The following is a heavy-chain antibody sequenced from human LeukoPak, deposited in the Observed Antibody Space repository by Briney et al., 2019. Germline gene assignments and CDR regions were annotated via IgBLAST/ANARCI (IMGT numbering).Heavy chain of an antibody. J-gene: IGHJ5*02. V-gene: IGHV1-2*02. CDR2: INPNSGGT. Sequence: ASVKVSCKASGYTFTGYYMHWVRQAPGQGLEWMGWINPNSGGTNYAQKFQGRVTMTRDTSISTAYMELCRLRSDDAAVYYCARVRGNWNSINWFDPWGQGTLVTVSS. D-gene: IGHD1-7*01. CDR1: GYTFTGYY. CDR3: ARVRGNWNSINWFDP.